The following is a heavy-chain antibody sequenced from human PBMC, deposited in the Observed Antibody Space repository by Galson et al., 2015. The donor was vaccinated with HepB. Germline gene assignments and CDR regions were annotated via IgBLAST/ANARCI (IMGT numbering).Heavy chain of an antibody. CDR3: VRASPKYTSGWKPDS. V-gene: IGHV7-4-1*02. CDR1: GYTFTTYT. D-gene: IGHD6-19*01. Sequence: SVKVSCKASGYTFTTYTMNWVRQAPGQGLEWMGWINTNTGNPTYAQGFAGRFVFSLDTSISTAYLQISNLKTEDTAVYYCVRASPKYTSGWKPDSWGQGTLVTVSS. CDR2: INTNTGNP. J-gene: IGHJ4*02.